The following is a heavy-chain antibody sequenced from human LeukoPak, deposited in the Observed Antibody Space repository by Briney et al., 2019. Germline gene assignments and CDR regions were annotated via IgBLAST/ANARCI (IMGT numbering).Heavy chain of an antibody. CDR1: GVSIGSGGY. CDR2: IYYSGST. D-gene: IGHD3-22*01. V-gene: IGHV4-30-4*01. J-gene: IGHJ6*02. CDR3: WSSDYYYGMDV. Sequence: SETLSLTCAVSGVSIGSGGYWSWIRQPPGKGLEWIGYIYYSGSTYYNPSLKSRVTISVDTSKNQFSLKLSSVTAADTAVYYCWSSDYYYGMDVWGQGTTVTVSS.